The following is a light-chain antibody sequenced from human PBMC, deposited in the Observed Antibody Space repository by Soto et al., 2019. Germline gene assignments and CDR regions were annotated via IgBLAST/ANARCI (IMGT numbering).Light chain of an antibody. CDR2: GAS. Sequence: EIVLTQSPGTLSLSPGERATLSCRASQSVRSRSLAWYQQKPGQAPRLLIHGASSRATGIPDRFSGSGSGTDFTLTISRLEPEDFAIYYCQRYNNWPLTFGGGTKVDIK. J-gene: IGKJ4*01. CDR1: QSVRSRS. CDR3: QRYNNWPLT. V-gene: IGKV3-20*01.